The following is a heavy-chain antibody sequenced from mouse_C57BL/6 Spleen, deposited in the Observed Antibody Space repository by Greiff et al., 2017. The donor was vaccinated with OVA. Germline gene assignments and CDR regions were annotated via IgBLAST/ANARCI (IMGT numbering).Heavy chain of an antibody. V-gene: IGHV1-52*01. D-gene: IGHD3-3*01. CDR1: GYTFTSYW. Sequence: QVQLKQPGAELVRPGSSVKLSCKASGYTFTSYWMHWVKQRPIQGLEWIGNIDPSDSETHYNQKFKDKATLTVDKSSSTAYMQLSSLTSEDSAVYYCARLPREGFAYWGQGTLVTVSA. CDR2: IDPSDSET. J-gene: IGHJ3*01. CDR3: ARLPREGFAY.